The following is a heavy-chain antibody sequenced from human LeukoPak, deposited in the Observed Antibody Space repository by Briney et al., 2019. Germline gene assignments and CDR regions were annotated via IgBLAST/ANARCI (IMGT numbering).Heavy chain of an antibody. CDR3: ARVRGGYGSGSYSWFDP. V-gene: IGHV4-30-2*01. CDR1: GGSISSGGYS. D-gene: IGHD3-10*01. CDR2: INHSGST. J-gene: IGHJ5*02. Sequence: SQTLSLTCAVSGGSISSGGYSWSWIRQPPGKGLEWIGYINHSGSTNYSPSLKSRVTISVDTSKNQFSLKLSSVTAADTAVYYCARVRGGYGSGSYSWFDPWGQGTLVTVSS.